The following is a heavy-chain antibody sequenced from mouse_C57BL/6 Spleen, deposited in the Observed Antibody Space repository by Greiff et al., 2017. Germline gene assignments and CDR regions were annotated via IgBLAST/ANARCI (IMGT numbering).Heavy chain of an antibody. CDR3: ARNWNLHRFAY. D-gene: IGHD2-1*01. V-gene: IGHV2-2*01. CDR2: IWSGGST. Sequence: VQLVEPGPGLVQPSQSLSITCTVSGFSLTSYGVHWVRQSPGKGLEWLGVIWSGGSTDYNAAFISRLSISKDNSKGQVVFRMNSLQADDTAIYYCARNWNLHRFAYWGQGTLVTVSA. CDR1: GFSLTSYG. J-gene: IGHJ3*01.